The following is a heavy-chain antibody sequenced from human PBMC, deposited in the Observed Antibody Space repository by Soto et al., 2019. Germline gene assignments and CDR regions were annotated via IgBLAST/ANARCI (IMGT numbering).Heavy chain of an antibody. Sequence: QVQLVESGGGVVQPGRSLRLSCAASGFTFSSYGVHLVRQAPGKGLEWVAVISYDGSNKNYADSVKGRFTISRYNSKNTLYLQMNSLRAEDTAVYYCARDRYSSGWMGYYYYYGVDVWGQGTTVTVSS. CDR3: ARDRYSSGWMGYYYYYGVDV. V-gene: IGHV3-30*04. CDR2: ISYDGSNK. J-gene: IGHJ6*02. D-gene: IGHD6-19*01. CDR1: GFTFSSYG.